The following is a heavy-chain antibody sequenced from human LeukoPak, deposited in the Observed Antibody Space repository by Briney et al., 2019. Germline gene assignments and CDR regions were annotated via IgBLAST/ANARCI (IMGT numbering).Heavy chain of an antibody. CDR1: GGSFTGYY. Sequence: PSETLSLTCAVYGGSFTGYYWSWIRQPPGKGLEWIGEINHSGTTNHNPSLKSRVTISVDTSKTQFSLKLSSVTDADTAVYYCASRPRREYSSSWYNFDYCGQGTLVTVSS. CDR3: ASRPRREYSSSWYNFDY. D-gene: IGHD6-13*01. J-gene: IGHJ4*02. V-gene: IGHV4-34*01. CDR2: INHSGTT.